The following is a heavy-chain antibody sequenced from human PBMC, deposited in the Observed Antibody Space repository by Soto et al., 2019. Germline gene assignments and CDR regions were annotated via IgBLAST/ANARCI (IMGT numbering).Heavy chain of an antibody. D-gene: IGHD3-22*01. J-gene: IGHJ6*02. CDR3: ARDENYYDSSGSFYGLDI. CDR2: INPSGGST. V-gene: IGHV1-46*01. CDR1: EDTFTRYY. Sequence: ASVKVSCKASEDTFTRYYIHWVRQAPGQGLEWMGIINPSGGSTKYAQKFQGRLTVTRDPSTSTVDMQLSALRSEDTAVYYCARDENYYDSSGSFYGLDIWGQ.